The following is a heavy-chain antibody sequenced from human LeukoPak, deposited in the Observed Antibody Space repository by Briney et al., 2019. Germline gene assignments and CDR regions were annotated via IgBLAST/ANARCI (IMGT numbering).Heavy chain of an antibody. D-gene: IGHD6-19*01. V-gene: IGHV3-66*04. CDR2: IYSSGST. CDR1: GFIVSSSY. CDR3: AKPLSGWYSFDY. J-gene: IGHJ4*02. Sequence: GGSLRLSCAASGFIVSSSYMSWVRQAPGKGLEWVSVIYSSGSTDYADSVKGRFTISRDNSKNTLSLQMNSLRAEDTAVYYCAKPLSGWYSFDYWGQGTLVTVSS.